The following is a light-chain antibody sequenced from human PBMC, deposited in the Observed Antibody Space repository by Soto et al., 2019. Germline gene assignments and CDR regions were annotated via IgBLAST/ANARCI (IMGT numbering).Light chain of an antibody. CDR2: GAS. CDR3: QHSYNTPWT. CDR1: QNIDTY. Sequence: DIPMTQSPSSLSASVGDRVTITCRASQNIDTYLNWYQQKPGKSPELLIYGASTLQTGVPSRFSGTGSGTDFTLTISSLQPEDFTTYYCQHSYNTPWTFGQGTKVEVK. J-gene: IGKJ1*01. V-gene: IGKV1-39*01.